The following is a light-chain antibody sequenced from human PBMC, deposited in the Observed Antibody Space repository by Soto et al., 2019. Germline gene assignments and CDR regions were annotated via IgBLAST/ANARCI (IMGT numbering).Light chain of an antibody. J-gene: IGLJ3*02. CDR2: EGS. Sequence: QSALTQPASVSGSPGQSITISCTGTSSDVGSYNLVSWYQQHPGKAPKLMIYEGSKRPSGVSNRFSGSKSGNTASLTISGLQAEDEADYYCCSYAGSSRVFGRGTKLTVL. CDR3: CSYAGSSRV. CDR1: SSDVGSYNL. V-gene: IGLV2-23*01.